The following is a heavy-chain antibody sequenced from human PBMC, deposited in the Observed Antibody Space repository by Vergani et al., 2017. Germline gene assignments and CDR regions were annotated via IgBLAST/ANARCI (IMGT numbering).Heavy chain of an antibody. Sequence: QVQLVQSGAEVKKPGSSVKVSCKASGGTFSSYTVSWVRQGPGQGLEWMGRIIPILGIANYAQKCQGRVTITSDKSTSAAYMGLSSLRSEDTAGYYCAGVRDGHFNSWGQGSLVPVSS. CDR2: IIPILGIA. V-gene: IGHV1-69*02. CDR3: AGVRDGHFNS. CDR1: GGTFSSYT. J-gene: IGHJ4*02.